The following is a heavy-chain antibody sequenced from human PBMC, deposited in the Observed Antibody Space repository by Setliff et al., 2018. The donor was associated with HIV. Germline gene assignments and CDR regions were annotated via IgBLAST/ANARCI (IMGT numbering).Heavy chain of an antibody. D-gene: IGHD3-22*01. CDR3: SSPRDTMKHDAFDI. CDR1: GGPLSGHY. V-gene: IGHV4-34*01. J-gene: IGHJ3*02. CDR2: TSHSGKT. Sequence: PSETLSLTCAVYGGPLSGHYWSWIRQPPGQGLEWIGETSHSGKTNYNPSLKSRVTISVDTSKNQFSLKLSSVTAADTAVYYCSSPRDTMKHDAFDIWGQGTLVTVSS.